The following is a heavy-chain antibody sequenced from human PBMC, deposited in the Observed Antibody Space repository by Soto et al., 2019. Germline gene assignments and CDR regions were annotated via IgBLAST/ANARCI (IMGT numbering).Heavy chain of an antibody. D-gene: IGHD3-16*02. J-gene: IGHJ4*02. Sequence: GASVKVSCKASGYTFTSYGISWVRQAPGQGLEWMGWISAYNGNTNYAQKLQGRVTMTTDTSTSTAYMELRSLRSDDTAVYYCARDPPYDYVWGSYRRAFDYWGQGTLVTVSS. CDR2: ISAYNGNT. V-gene: IGHV1-18*01. CDR1: GYTFTSYG. CDR3: ARDPPYDYVWGSYRRAFDY.